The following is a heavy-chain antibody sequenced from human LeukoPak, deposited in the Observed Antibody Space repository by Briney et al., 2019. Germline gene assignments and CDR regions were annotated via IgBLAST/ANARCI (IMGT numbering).Heavy chain of an antibody. CDR3: ARDRAAAGTGNNWFDP. Sequence: PSETLSLTCTVSGGSISSYFWSWIRQPAGKGLEWIGRIYTSGSTNYNPSLKSRVTMSVDTSKNQFSLKLSSVTAADTAVYYCARDRAAAGTGNNWFDPWGQGTLVTVSS. CDR2: IYTSGST. J-gene: IGHJ5*02. CDR1: GGSISSYF. D-gene: IGHD6-13*01. V-gene: IGHV4-4*07.